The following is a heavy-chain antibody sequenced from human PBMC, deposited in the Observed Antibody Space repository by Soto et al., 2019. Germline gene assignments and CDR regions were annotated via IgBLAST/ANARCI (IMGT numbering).Heavy chain of an antibody. CDR1: GYTFTSYG. CDR3: ARAYSSGLSSVNGDMDV. D-gene: IGHD6-19*01. Sequence: GASVKVTCKASGYTFTSYGISWVRQAPGQGREGMGWISAYNGNTNYAQKLQGRVTMTTDTSTSTAYMELRSLRSDDTAVYYCARAYSSGLSSVNGDMDVWGKGTTVTVSS. J-gene: IGHJ6*03. CDR2: ISAYNGNT. V-gene: IGHV1-18*01.